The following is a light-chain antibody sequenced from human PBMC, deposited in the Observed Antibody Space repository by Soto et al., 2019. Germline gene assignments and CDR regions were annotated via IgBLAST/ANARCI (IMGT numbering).Light chain of an antibody. CDR2: YVD. CDR1: SRDVGAYDY. Sequence: QSVLTHPASLSGSPVQSITISCTGTSRDVGAYDYVSWYLQYPDKAPQLLIYYVDHRPSGVSSRFSGSKSGNTASLTISGLQAEDEGDYYCCSYADGSIYFFGTGTKVTVL. J-gene: IGLJ1*01. CDR3: CSYADGSIYF. V-gene: IGLV2-14*03.